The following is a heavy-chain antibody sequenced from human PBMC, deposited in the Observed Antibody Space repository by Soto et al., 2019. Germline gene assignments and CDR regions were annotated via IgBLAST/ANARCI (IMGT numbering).Heavy chain of an antibody. CDR3: AFLGYCSSTSCYTFDY. V-gene: IGHV1-69*02. CDR2: IIPILGIA. D-gene: IGHD2-2*01. J-gene: IGHJ4*02. Sequence: QVQLVQSGAEVKKPGSSVKVSCKASGGTFSSYTISWVRQAPGQGLEWMGRIIPILGIANYAQKFQGRVTITADKSTSTAYMELSSLRSEDTAVYYCAFLGYCSSTSCYTFDYWDQGTLVTVSS. CDR1: GGTFSSYT.